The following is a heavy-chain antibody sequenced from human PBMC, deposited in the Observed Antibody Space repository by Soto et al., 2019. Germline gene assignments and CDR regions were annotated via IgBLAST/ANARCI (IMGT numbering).Heavy chain of an antibody. D-gene: IGHD1-26*01. J-gene: IGHJ6*02. CDR2: ISYDSTKT. CDR3: ARTRSAWSDFHYYSLDV. Sequence: GGSLRLPCAASGFTFNSYGMHWVRQGPGNGLEWVAFISYDSTKTYYADSVKGRFTISRDNSNSALYVQMNSLAGEDTAVYYCARTRSAWSDFHYYSLDVWGQGTTVTVSS. CDR1: GFTFNSYG. V-gene: IGHV3-30*03.